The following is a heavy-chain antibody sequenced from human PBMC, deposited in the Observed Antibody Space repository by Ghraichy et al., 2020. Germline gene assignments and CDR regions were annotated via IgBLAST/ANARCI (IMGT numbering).Heavy chain of an antibody. CDR1: GGSITSYY. CDR2: IYYSGNT. D-gene: IGHD4-17*01. Sequence: SETLSLTCTVSGGSITSYYWSWIRQPPGKGLEWIGYIYYSGNTNYNPSLKSRVTISIDTSKNQFSLKLRSVTAADTAVYYCARDHGDYYNWFDPWGQGTLVTVSS. J-gene: IGHJ5*02. V-gene: IGHV4-59*01. CDR3: ARDHGDYYNWFDP.